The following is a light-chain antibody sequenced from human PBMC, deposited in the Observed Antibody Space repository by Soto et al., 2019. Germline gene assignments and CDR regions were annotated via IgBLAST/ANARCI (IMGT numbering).Light chain of an antibody. J-gene: IGKJ1*01. V-gene: IGKV1-17*01. Sequence: DIQMTQSPSSLSASVGDSVTITFRASQDISNNLGWLQQKPGKAPKRLIYAASSLQSGVPSRFSGSGSGTEFTLTISSLQPEDFATYYCLQHTYLWTFGQGTKVDIK. CDR2: AAS. CDR3: LQHTYLWT. CDR1: QDISNN.